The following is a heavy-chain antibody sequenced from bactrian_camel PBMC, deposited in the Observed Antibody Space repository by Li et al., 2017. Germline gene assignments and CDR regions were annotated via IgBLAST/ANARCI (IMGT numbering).Heavy chain of an antibody. J-gene: IGHJ4*01. CDR1: GYNIDIAC. D-gene: IGHD2*01. CDR3: AARTRYNPGHYDY. Sequence: HVQLVESGGGSVQAGGSLRLSCAVTGYNIDIACMRWFRRAPGEENDSVALIRADGTTTYADSVKGRFTISKDNAKNTLYLQMDNLKPEDTGLYSCAARTRYNPGHYDYRGQGTQVTVS. CDR2: IRADGTT. V-gene: IGHV3S53*01.